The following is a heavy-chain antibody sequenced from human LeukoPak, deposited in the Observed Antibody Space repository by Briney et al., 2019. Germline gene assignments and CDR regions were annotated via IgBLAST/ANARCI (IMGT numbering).Heavy chain of an antibody. CDR1: GFTFSSYW. J-gene: IGHJ4*02. D-gene: IGHD6-19*01. V-gene: IGHV3-74*01. CDR3: ARVRCSSGWYFDY. Sequence: GGSLRLSCAASGFTFSSYWMHWVRQAPGKGLVWVSRINSDGSSTSYADSVKGRFTISRDNAKNTLYLQMNSLRAEDTAVYYCARVRCSSGWYFDYWGQGTLVTVSS. CDR2: INSDGSST.